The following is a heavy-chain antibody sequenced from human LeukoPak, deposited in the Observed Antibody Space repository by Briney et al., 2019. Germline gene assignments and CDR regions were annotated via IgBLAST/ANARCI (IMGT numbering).Heavy chain of an antibody. V-gene: IGHV3-7*01. J-gene: IGHJ4*02. CDR1: GFTFSSYW. CDR2: IKQDGSEK. D-gene: IGHD3-22*01. Sequence: GGSLRLSCAASGFTFSSYWMSWVRQAPGKGLEWVANIKQDGSEKYYVDSVRGRFTISRDNAKNSLYLQMNSLRAEDTAVYYCASYNYYDSSGYYGRVYWGQGTLVTVSS. CDR3: ASYNYYDSSGYYGRVY.